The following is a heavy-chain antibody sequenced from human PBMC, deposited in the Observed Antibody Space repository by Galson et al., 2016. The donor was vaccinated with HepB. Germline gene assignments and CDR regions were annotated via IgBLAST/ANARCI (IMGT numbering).Heavy chain of an antibody. V-gene: IGHV3-23*01. Sequence: SLRLSCAASGFPFSPYAMSWVRQPPGKGLEWVSTLSGSGDVTHHADSVEGRFTISRDNSKNTPYLQMNNLRAEDTAVYYCAKCLWVRGVYPFDPWGQGTLVTVSS. J-gene: IGHJ5*02. CDR2: LSGSGDVT. CDR3: AKCLWVRGVYPFDP. CDR1: GFPFSPYA. D-gene: IGHD3-10*01.